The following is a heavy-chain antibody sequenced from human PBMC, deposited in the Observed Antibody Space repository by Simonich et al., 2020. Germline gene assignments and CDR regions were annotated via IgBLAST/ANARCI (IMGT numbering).Heavy chain of an antibody. CDR1: GYSISSGYY. CDR3: ARVGYSNYYYYGMDV. CDR2: IYHSGST. D-gene: IGHD6-13*01. Sequence: QVQLQESGPGLVKPSETLSLTCAVSGYSISSGYYWGWIRQPPGKGLEWIGSIYHSGSTDDNPPIKSRVTISVDTSKNQFSLKLSSVTAADTAVYYCARVGYSNYYYYGMDVWGQGTTVTVSS. J-gene: IGHJ6*02. V-gene: IGHV4-38-2*01.